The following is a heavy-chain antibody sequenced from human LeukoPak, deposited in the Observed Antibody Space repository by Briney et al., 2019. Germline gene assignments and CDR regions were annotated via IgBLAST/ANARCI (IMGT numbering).Heavy chain of an antibody. CDR3: ARAFNSEYSSGWYIDY. CDR1: GGTFSSYA. V-gene: IGHV1-69*13. J-gene: IGHJ4*02. CDR2: IIPIFGTA. D-gene: IGHD6-19*01. Sequence: SVKVSCKASGGTFSSYAISWVRQAPGQGLEWMGGIIPIFGTANYAQKFQGRVTITADESTSTAYIELSSLRSEDTAVYYCARAFNSEYSSGWYIDYWGQGTLVTVSS.